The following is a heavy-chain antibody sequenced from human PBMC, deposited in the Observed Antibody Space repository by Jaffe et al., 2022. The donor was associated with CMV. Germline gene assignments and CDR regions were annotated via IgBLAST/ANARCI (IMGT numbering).Heavy chain of an antibody. V-gene: IGHV1-8*01. Sequence: QVQLVQSGAEVKKPGASVKVSCKASGYTFTSYDINWVRQATGQGLEWMGWMNPNSGNTGYAQKFQGRVTMTRNTSISTAYMELSSLRSEDTAVYYCARYKYYYDSSGYRYYYYGMDVWGQGTTVTVSS. CDR3: ARYKYYYDSSGYRYYYYGMDV. CDR1: GYTFTSYD. CDR2: MNPNSGNT. D-gene: IGHD3-22*01. J-gene: IGHJ6*02.